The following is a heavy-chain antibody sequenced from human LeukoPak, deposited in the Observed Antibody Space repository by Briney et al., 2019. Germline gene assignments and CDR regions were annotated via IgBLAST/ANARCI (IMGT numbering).Heavy chain of an antibody. CDR2: IIPIFGTA. D-gene: IGHD3-16*01. CDR1: GGTFISYA. V-gene: IGHV1-69*01. Sequence: SVKVSCKASGGTFISYAISWVRQAPGEGLEWMGGIIPIFGTANYAQKFQGRVTITADESTSTAYMERSSLRSEDTAVYYCARPSWGGERGAWDYWGQGTLVTVSS. CDR3: ARPSWGGERGAWDY. J-gene: IGHJ4*02.